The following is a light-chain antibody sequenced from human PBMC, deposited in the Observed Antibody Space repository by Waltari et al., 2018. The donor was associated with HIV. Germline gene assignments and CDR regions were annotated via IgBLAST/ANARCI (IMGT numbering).Light chain of an antibody. V-gene: IGKV3-15*01. J-gene: IGKJ4*01. CDR1: QSVSSN. CDR3: QQYNNWRLCT. CDR2: GAS. Sequence: EIVMTQSPATRSVSPGERATLSCRASQSVSSNLAWSQQKPGKAPRLLIYGASTRATGIPARFSGSGSGNEFTLTISSLQSEDFAVYYCQQYNNWRLCTSGGGTKVHIK.